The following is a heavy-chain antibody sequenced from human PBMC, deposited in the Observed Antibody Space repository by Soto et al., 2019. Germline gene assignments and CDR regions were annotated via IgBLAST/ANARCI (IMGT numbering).Heavy chain of an antibody. D-gene: IGHD6-13*01. Sequence: GASVKVSFKASGYTFTSYDINWVRQATGQGLEWMGWMNPNRGNTGYAQKFQGRVTMTMNTSISTDYMELSRLRSEDTAVYSCESGRWEQQLFNYYGMDVWGQGTTVTVSS. J-gene: IGHJ6*02. CDR3: ESGRWEQQLFNYYGMDV. CDR2: MNPNRGNT. V-gene: IGHV1-8*01. CDR1: GYTFTSYD.